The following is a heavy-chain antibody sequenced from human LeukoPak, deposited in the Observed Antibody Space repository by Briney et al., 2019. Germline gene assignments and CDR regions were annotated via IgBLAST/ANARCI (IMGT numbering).Heavy chain of an antibody. V-gene: IGHV4-39*07. D-gene: IGHD6-19*01. CDR3: ARGYRGSGWYFYFDY. J-gene: IGHJ4*02. Sequence: SETLSLTCTVSGGSISSSSYYWGWIRQPPGKGLEWIGSIYYSGSTYYNPSLKSRVTISVDTSKKQFSLKLSSVTAADTAVYYCARGYRGSGWYFYFDYWGQGTLVTVSS. CDR2: IYYSGST. CDR1: GGSISSSSYY.